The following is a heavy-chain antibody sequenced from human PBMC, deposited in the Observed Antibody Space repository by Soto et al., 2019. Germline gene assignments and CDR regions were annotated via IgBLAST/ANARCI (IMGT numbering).Heavy chain of an antibody. J-gene: IGHJ5*02. Sequence: SETLSLTCTVSGGSLTSYYWAWIRQPPGKGLEWIGSIYYSGSTYYNPSLKSRVTISVDTSKNQFSLKLSSVTAADTAVYYCARQGPMQQPPEKPTWFHPWGQGTPVTVSS. CDR2: IYYSGST. D-gene: IGHD5-18*01. V-gene: IGHV4-39*01. CDR1: GGSLTSYY. CDR3: ARQGPMQQPPEKPTWFHP.